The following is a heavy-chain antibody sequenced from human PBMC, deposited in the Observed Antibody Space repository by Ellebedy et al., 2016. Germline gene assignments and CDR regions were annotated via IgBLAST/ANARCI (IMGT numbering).Heavy chain of an antibody. CDR1: GGSISSSNW. CDR2: IYHSGST. D-gene: IGHD3-10*01. V-gene: IGHV4-4*02. Sequence: SETLSLTCAVSGGSISSSNWWSWVRQPPGKGLEWIGEIYHSGSTNYNPSLKSRVTISVDTSKNQFSLKLSSVTAADTAVYYCARDTSAVRGVMGYFDHWGQGLLVTVSS. J-gene: IGHJ4*02. CDR3: ARDTSAVRGVMGYFDH.